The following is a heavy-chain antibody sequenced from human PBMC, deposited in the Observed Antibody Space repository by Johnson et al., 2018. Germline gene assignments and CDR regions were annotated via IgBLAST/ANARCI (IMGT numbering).Heavy chain of an antibody. J-gene: IGHJ3*01. V-gene: IGHV3-48*04. CDR2: IRSDLIT. CDR1: GFTFNRYS. CDR3: ARSVEGAFDF. Sequence: VQLQESGGDLVQXGGSLRLSCAASGFTFNRYSMNWVRQAPGKGLAWISYIRSDLITHYADSLTGRFTISRDNTKNSVYLQMSDLRVEDTAVYYCARSVEGAFDFWGPGTLVTVSS.